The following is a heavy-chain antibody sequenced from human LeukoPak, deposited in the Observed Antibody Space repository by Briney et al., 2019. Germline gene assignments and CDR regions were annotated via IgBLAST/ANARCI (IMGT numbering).Heavy chain of an antibody. CDR1: GFIFSTSW. Sequence: GGSLRLSCAASGFIFSTSWMTWVRQAPGKGLEWVANIKQDGSEKYYVDSVKGRFTISRDNAKNSLNLQMNSLRAEDTAVYYCARPGGSGWAFDYWGQGTLVTVSS. CDR3: ARPGGSGWAFDY. V-gene: IGHV3-7*01. CDR2: IKQDGSEK. J-gene: IGHJ4*02. D-gene: IGHD6-19*01.